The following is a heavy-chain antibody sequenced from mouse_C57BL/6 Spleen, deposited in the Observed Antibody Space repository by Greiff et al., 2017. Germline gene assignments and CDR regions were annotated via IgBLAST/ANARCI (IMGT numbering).Heavy chain of an antibody. Sequence: EVQLVESGPVLVKPGASVKMSCKASGYSFTDYYLNWVQPSPGKSLEWIGVINPYNGGSSYNQKFKGKATLTVDQSSSTAYMELNSLTSEDSAVYYGAPDGNYVDWDFDVWGKGTTVTVAS. CDR2: INPYNGGS. V-gene: IGHV1-19*01. D-gene: IGHD2-1*01. CDR1: GYSFTDYY. J-gene: IGHJ1*03. CDR3: APDGNYVDWDFDV.